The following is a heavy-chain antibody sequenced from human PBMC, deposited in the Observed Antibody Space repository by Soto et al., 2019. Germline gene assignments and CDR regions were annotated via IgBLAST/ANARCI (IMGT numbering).Heavy chain of an antibody. CDR3: AKAPNVHSSGWYWFDP. J-gene: IGHJ5*02. CDR2: IYSGGST. CDR1: GFTVSSNY. D-gene: IGHD6-19*01. Sequence: EVLLVESGGGLVQPGGSLRLSCAASGFTVSSNYMSWVRQAPGKGLEWVSVIYSGGSTYYADSVKGRFTISRHSSTNTVFLQMNSLRPEDTAVYYCAKAPNVHSSGWYWFDPWGQGTLVTVSS. V-gene: IGHV3-53*04.